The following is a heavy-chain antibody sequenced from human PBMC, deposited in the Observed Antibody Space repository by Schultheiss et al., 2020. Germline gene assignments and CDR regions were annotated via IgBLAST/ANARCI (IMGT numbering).Heavy chain of an antibody. CDR1: GGSFSGYY. CDR2: INHSGST. D-gene: IGHD3-3*01. V-gene: IGHV4-34*09. J-gene: IGHJ4*02. CDR3: ARVRRVGYDFWSGPFDY. Sequence: SETLSLTCAVYGGSFSGYYWSWIRQPPGKGLEWIGEINHSGSTNYNPSLKSRVTISVDTSKNQFSLKLSSVTAADTAVYYCARVRRVGYDFWSGPFDYWGQGTLVTVSS.